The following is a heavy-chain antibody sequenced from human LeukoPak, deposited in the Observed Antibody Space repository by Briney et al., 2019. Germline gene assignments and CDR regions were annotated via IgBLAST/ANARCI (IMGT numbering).Heavy chain of an antibody. CDR3: AGDRLVSSGWYYMDV. CDR1: GFTFSSYE. Sequence: PGGSLRLSCAASGFTFSSYEMNWVRQAPGKGLEWVSYISSSGSTIYYADSVKGRFTISRDNAKNSLYLQMNSLRAEDTAVYYCAGDRLVSSGWYYMDVWGKGTTVTVSS. CDR2: ISSSGSTI. V-gene: IGHV3-48*03. D-gene: IGHD3-22*01. J-gene: IGHJ6*03.